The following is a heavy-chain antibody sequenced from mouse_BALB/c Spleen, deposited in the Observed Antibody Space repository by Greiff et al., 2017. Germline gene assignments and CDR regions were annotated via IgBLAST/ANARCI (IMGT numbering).Heavy chain of an antibody. CDR3: ARTGARYYFDY. Sequence: VQLQQSGAELVKPGASVKLSCTASGFNIKDTYMPWVKQRPEQGLEWIGRIDPANGNTKYDPKFQGKATITADTSSNTAYLQLSSLTSEDTAVYYCARTGARYYFDYWGQGTTLTVSS. CDR1: GFNIKDTY. J-gene: IGHJ2*01. CDR2: IDPANGNT. V-gene: IGHV14-3*02. D-gene: IGHD4-1*01.